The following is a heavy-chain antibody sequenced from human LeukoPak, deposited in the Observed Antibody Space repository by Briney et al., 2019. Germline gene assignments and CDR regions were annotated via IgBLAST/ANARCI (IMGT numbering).Heavy chain of an antibody. CDR1: GFTVSSNY. CDR3: ARGRRGYYYDSSVVMGFDY. Sequence: PGGSLRLSCAASGFTVSSNYMSWVRQAPGKGLEWVSVIYSGGSTYYADSVKGRFTISRDNSKNTLYLQMNSLRAEDTAVYYCARGRRGYYYDSSVVMGFDYWGQGTLVTVSS. J-gene: IGHJ4*02. V-gene: IGHV3-66*02. D-gene: IGHD3-22*01. CDR2: IYSGGST.